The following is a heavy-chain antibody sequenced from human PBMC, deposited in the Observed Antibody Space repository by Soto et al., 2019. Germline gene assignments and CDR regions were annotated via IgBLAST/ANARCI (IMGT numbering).Heavy chain of an antibody. Sequence: PSETLSLTCAVSGYSISSGYYWGWIRQPPGKGLEWIGSIYHSGSTYYNPSLKSRVTISVDTSKNQFSLKLSSVTAADTAVYYCARAGASSWYNYYYYYGMDVWGQGTTVTVYS. CDR3: ARAGASSWYNYYYYYGMDV. CDR2: IYHSGST. D-gene: IGHD6-13*01. J-gene: IGHJ6*02. CDR1: GYSISSGYY. V-gene: IGHV4-38-2*01.